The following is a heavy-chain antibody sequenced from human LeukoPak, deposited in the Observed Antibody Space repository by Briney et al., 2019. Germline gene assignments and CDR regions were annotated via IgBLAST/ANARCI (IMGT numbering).Heavy chain of an antibody. J-gene: IGHJ5*02. Sequence: PGRSLRLSCAASGFTFDDYAMHWVRQAPGKGLEWVSGISWNSGSIGYADSVKGRFTISRDNAKNSLYLQMNSLRAEDTALYYCAKDKWSGAVKFNWFDPWGQGTLVTVPS. CDR2: ISWNSGSI. V-gene: IGHV3-9*01. CDR1: GFTFDDYA. D-gene: IGHD6-19*01. CDR3: AKDKWSGAVKFNWFDP.